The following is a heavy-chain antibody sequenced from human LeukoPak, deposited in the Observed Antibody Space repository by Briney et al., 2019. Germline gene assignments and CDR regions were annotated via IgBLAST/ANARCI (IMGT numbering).Heavy chain of an antibody. J-gene: IGHJ4*02. D-gene: IGHD3-16*01. CDR3: ASDGGPFDY. CDR2: IKQAGSEK. Sequence: GGSLRLSRTASGITFSGYWMSWVRQPPGKGLEWVANIKQAGSEKYYVDSVKGRFTISRDDAKKSVYLQMNSLRAEDTAVYYCASDGGPFDYWGQGTLVTVSS. CDR1: GITFSGYW. V-gene: IGHV3-7*01.